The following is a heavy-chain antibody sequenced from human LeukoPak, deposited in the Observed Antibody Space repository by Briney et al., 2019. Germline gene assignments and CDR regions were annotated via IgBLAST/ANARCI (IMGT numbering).Heavy chain of an antibody. CDR2: IYYSGST. CDR1: GGSISSYY. Sequence: PSETLSLTCTVSGGSISSYYWSWIRQPPGKGLEWIGYIYYSGSTNYNPSLKSRVTISVDTSKNQFSLKLSSVTAADTAAYYCARERDQEGVTNTHYFDYWGQGTLVTVSS. J-gene: IGHJ4*02. V-gene: IGHV4-59*01. D-gene: IGHD5-18*01. CDR3: ARERDQEGVTNTHYFDY.